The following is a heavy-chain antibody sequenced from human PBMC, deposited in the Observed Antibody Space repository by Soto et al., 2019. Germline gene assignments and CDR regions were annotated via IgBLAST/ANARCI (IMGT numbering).Heavy chain of an antibody. CDR2: ISYEGDTD. V-gene: IGHV3-30*18. Sequence: QVQLVESGGGVVQPGRSLRLSCAASGFTFRTHGMHWVGQAPGKGLEWVALISYEGDTDYYADSVKGRFTVSRDNSKDTLSLQMNSLRVEDTAVYYCAKMKQGVTTRFRADCDYWGQGTLVTVSS. CDR3: AKMKQGVTTRFRADCDY. D-gene: IGHD4-17*01. J-gene: IGHJ4*02. CDR1: GFTFRTHG.